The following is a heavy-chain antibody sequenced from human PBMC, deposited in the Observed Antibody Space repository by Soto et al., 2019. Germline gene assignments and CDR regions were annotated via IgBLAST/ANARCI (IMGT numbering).Heavy chain of an antibody. Sequence: QVQLVQSGAEVKKPGSSVKVSCKASGGTFSSYTISWVRQAPGQGLEWMGRIIPILGIANYAQKFQGRVTITADKSTRTAYMERRSLRSEDTAVYYCARLLKCTVYRGNDAFDIWGQGTMVTVSS. CDR2: IIPILGIA. CDR1: GGTFSSYT. CDR3: ARLLKCTVYRGNDAFDI. D-gene: IGHD4-17*01. J-gene: IGHJ3*02. V-gene: IGHV1-69*02.